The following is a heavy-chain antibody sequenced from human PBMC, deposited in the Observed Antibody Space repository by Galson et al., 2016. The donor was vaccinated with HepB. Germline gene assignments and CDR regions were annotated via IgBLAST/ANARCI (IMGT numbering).Heavy chain of an antibody. Sequence: SVKVSCKASGYTFTNYGISWVRQAPGQGLEWMGGISINKGYTRYAQKLQGRVTMTTDTSTATASRELWSLGSDDTAVYYCARDHGTVTTFQPPGFDSWGQGTLVTVSS. CDR1: GYTFTNYG. D-gene: IGHD4-11*01. CDR3: ARDHGTVTTFQPPGFDS. CDR2: ISINKGYT. J-gene: IGHJ5*01. V-gene: IGHV1-18*01.